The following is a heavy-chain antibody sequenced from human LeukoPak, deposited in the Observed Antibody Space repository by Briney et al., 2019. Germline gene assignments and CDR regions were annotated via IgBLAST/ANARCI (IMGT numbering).Heavy chain of an antibody. V-gene: IGHV4-61*08. J-gene: IGHJ5*02. CDR2: IYYSGST. CDR3: ARLSAAWGVDL. Sequence: SETLSLTCVVSGASISSGGYSWSWIRQPPGKGLEWIGYIYYSGSTNYNPSLKSRVTISVDTSKNQFSLKLSSVTAADTAVYYCARLSAAWGVDLWGQGTLVTVSS. D-gene: IGHD3-16*01. CDR1: GASISSGGYS.